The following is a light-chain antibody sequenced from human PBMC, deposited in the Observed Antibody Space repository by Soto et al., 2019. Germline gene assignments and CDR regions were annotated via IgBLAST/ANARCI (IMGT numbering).Light chain of an antibody. CDR2: DAS. V-gene: IGKV1-33*01. CDR1: QSISNY. CDR3: QHFDNSWT. J-gene: IGKJ1*01. Sequence: DIQFTHSPSSLSASVGDRVSISCRASQSISNYLNWYQQKPGKAPKLLIFDASNLETGVPSRFSGSGSGTHFTFTITSLQPEDIATYYCQHFDNSWTFGLGTKV.